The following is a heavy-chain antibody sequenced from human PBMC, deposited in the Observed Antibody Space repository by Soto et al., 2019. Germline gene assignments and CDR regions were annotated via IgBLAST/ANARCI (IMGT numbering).Heavy chain of an antibody. CDR3: ARGGLNYYYYGMDV. J-gene: IGHJ6*02. CDR1: GGSISSGDYY. D-gene: IGHD3-16*01. Sequence: SETLSLTCTVSGGSISSGDYYWSWIRQPPGKGLEWIGYIYYSGSTYYNPSLKSRVTISVDTSKNQFSLKLSSVTAADTAVYYCARGGLNYYYYGMDVWGQGTTVTVSS. CDR2: IYYSGST. V-gene: IGHV4-30-4*01.